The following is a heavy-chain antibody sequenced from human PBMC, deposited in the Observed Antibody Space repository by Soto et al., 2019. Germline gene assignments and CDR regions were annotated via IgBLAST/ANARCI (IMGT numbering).Heavy chain of an antibody. CDR3: ARDGLLTCGEVLKIHYMAV. J-gene: IGHJ6*03. CDR1: GFPFNSYQ. Sequence: QLVETGGGLVKPGASLRLSCSTSGFPFNSYQMNWVRQAPGKGLQWVSSISGTGSYIYYADSVKGRFTISRDNANHSVFLRMDSLRADDTAVYYCARDGLLTCGEVLKIHYMAVWGKGNTVVASS. D-gene: IGHD3-10*01. CDR2: ISGTGSYI. V-gene: IGHV3-21*01.